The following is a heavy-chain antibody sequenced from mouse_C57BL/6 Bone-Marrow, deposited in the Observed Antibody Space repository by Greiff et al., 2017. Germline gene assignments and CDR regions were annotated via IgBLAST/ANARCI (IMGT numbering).Heavy chain of an antibody. Sequence: EVKVVESGGGLVKPGGSLKLSCAASGFTFSSYAMSWVRQTPEKRLEWVATISDGGSYTYYPDNVKGRFTISRDNAKNNLYLQMSHLKSEDTAMYYFARDQIQYYFDYWGQGTTLTVSA. CDR3: ARDQIQYYFDY. CDR2: ISDGGSYT. J-gene: IGHJ2*01. CDR1: GFTFSSYA. V-gene: IGHV5-4*01.